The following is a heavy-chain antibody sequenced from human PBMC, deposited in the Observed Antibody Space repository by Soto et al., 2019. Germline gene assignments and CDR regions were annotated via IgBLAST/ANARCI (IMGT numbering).Heavy chain of an antibody. CDR2: ISGSGGST. Sequence: GRSLRLSCAASEFTCISYAMSWVRQAPGKGLEWVSAISGSGGSTYYADSVKGRFTISRDNSKNTLYLQMNSLRAEDTAVYYCARSLGYYGMDVWGQGTTVTVSS. D-gene: IGHD3-16*01. CDR1: EFTCISYA. J-gene: IGHJ6*02. V-gene: IGHV3-23*01. CDR3: ARSLGYYGMDV.